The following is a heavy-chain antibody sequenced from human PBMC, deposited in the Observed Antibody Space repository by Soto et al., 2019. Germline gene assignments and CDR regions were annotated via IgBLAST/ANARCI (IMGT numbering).Heavy chain of an antibody. V-gene: IGHV3-48*03. CDR2: ITSSGDTI. J-gene: IGHJ4*02. CDR1: GFAFSSYE. CDR3: ARDGVGVDYGDFLLDY. Sequence: EVQLVESGGGLVQPGGSLRLSCAASGFAFSSYEMNWVRQAPGKGLEWVSYITSSGDTIYYADSVKGRFTISRDNAKNSLYLQMNSLRAEDTAVYYCARDGVGVDYGDFLLDYWGQGTLVTVSS. D-gene: IGHD4-17*01.